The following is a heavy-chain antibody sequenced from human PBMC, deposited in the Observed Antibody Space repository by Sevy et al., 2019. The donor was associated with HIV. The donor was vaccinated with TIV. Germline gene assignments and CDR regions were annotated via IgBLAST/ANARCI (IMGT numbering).Heavy chain of an antibody. CDR1: GYTFTSYG. J-gene: IGHJ6*02. CDR2: ISAYNGNT. CDR3: ARDSDFGQDKYYYYGMDV. Sequence: ASVKVSCKASGYTFTSYGISWVRQAPGQGLEWMGWISAYNGNTNYAQTLQGRVTMTTDTSTSTAYMELRSLGSDDTAVYYCARDSDFGQDKYYYYGMDVWGQGTTVTVSS. D-gene: IGHD3-3*01. V-gene: IGHV1-18*01.